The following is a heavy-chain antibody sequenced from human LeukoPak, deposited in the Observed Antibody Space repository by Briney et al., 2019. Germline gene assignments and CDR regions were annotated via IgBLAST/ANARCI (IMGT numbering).Heavy chain of an antibody. CDR2: INSDGSST. D-gene: IGHD2-2*01. J-gene: IGHJ4*02. CDR3: ARGGIGLGYCSSTSCSANY. CDR1: GFTFSSYW. V-gene: IGHV3-74*01. Sequence: PGGSLRLSCAASGFTFSSYWMHWVRQAPGKGLVWVSRINSDGSSTSYADSVKGRFTISRDNAKNTLYLQMNSLRAEDTAVYYCARGGIGLGYCSSTSCSANYWGQGTLVTVSS.